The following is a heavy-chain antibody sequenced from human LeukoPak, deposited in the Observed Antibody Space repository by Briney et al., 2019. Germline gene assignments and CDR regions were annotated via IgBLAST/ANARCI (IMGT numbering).Heavy chain of an antibody. J-gene: IGHJ4*02. CDR3: AKTGYDSSGYPIDY. Sequence: PGGSLRLSCAASGFTFSSYGMHWVRQAPGKGLEWVAVISYDGNNKYYADSVKGRFTISRDNSKNTLYLQMNSLRAEDTAVYYCAKTGYDSSGYPIDYWGQGTLVTVSS. CDR2: ISYDGNNK. CDR1: GFTFSSYG. D-gene: IGHD3-22*01. V-gene: IGHV3-30*18.